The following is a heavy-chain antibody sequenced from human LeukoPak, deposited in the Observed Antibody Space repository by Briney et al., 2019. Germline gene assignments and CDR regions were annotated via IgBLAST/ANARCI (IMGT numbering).Heavy chain of an antibody. CDR3: AREVGGGATNYFDY. D-gene: IGHD1-26*01. CDR1: GFTFSDYY. Sequence: PGGSLRLSCAASGFTFSDYYMSWIRQAPGKGLEWVSVIYSADSAYYSDSVRGRFTISRDNSKNTLYLQMNSLRADDTAVYYCAREVGGGATNYFDYWGQGTLVTVSS. J-gene: IGHJ4*02. CDR2: IYSADSA. V-gene: IGHV3-53*01.